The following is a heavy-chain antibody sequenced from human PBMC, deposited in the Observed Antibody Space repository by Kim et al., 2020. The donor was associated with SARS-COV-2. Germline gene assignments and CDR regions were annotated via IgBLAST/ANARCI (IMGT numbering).Heavy chain of an antibody. V-gene: IGHV3-33*01. Sequence: GGSLRLSCAASGFTFSNYGMHWVRQAPGKGLEWVAVIWYDGSTKYYADSVKGRFTISRDNSKNTLYLQMNSLRAADTAVYYCARDLEYYFDYWGQGTLVTVSS. CDR3: ARDLEYYFDY. CDR2: IWYDGSTK. J-gene: IGHJ4*02. CDR1: GFTFSNYG.